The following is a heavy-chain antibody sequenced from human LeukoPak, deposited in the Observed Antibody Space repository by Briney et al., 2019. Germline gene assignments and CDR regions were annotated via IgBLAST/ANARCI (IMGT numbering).Heavy chain of an antibody. D-gene: IGHD3-22*01. CDR2: IYHSGST. J-gene: IGHJ4*02. Sequence: SETLSLTCTVSGGSISSGGYYWSWIRQPPGKGLEWIGYIYHSGSTYYNPSLKSRVTISVDRSKNQFSLKLSSVTAADTAVYYCARVSGSSGYDIDYWGQGTLVTVSS. CDR3: ARVSGSSGYDIDY. CDR1: GGSISSGGYY. V-gene: IGHV4-30-2*01.